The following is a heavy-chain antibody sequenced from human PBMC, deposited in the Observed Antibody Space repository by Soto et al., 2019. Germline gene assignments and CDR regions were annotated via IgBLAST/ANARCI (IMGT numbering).Heavy chain of an antibody. CDR2: INHSGST. J-gene: IGHJ1*01. CDR3: ARGHGRFAH. D-gene: IGHD3-3*01. Sequence: PSETLSLTCAVSGVSFDGYYWTWIRQPPGKGLEWIGEINHSGSTNYNPSLKSRVTISLDSSKNQYSLRLTSVAAADTAIYYCARGHGRFAHWGQGTLVTVSS. CDR1: GVSFDGYY. V-gene: IGHV4-34*01.